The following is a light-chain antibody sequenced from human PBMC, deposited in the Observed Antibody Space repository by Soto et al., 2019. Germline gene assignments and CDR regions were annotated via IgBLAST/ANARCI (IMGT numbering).Light chain of an antibody. J-gene: IGLJ1*01. CDR1: TGAVTSGHY. CDR3: LLSYGGAYV. CDR2: SAS. Sequence: QAVVTQEPSLTVSPGGTVTLTCASSTGAVTSGHYPNWFQQKPGQAPWALIYSASNKHPWTPARFSGSLLGGKAALTLSGVQPEDEAEYYCLLSYGGAYVFGTGTQLTVL. V-gene: IGLV7-43*01.